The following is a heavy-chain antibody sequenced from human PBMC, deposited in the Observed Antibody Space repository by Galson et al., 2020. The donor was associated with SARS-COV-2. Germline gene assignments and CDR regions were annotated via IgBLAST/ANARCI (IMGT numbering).Heavy chain of an antibody. CDR2: IYYSGST. D-gene: IGHD1-26*01. V-gene: IGHV4-59*01. CDR3: ARGLGATTSVAMDV. J-gene: IGHJ6*02. CDR1: GGSISSYY. Sequence: ETSETLSLTCTVSGGSISSYYWSWIRQPPGKGLEWIGSIYYSGSTNYNPSLKSRVTISVDTSKIQFSLKLSSVTAADTAVYYCARGLGATTSVAMDVWGQGTTVTVSS.